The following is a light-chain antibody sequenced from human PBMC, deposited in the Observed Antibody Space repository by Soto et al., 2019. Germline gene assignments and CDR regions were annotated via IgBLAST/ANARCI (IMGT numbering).Light chain of an antibody. J-gene: IGKJ1*01. CDR1: QSISSW. V-gene: IGKV1-5*01. CDR3: QHYNTYPWT. CDR2: DAS. Sequence: DIQRAQSPSTLSASVGDRVTIACRASQSISSWLAWYQQKPGKAPKLLIYDASSLESGVPSRFSGSGSGTEFTLTISSLQPGDFATYYCQHYNTYPWTFGQGTKVDIK.